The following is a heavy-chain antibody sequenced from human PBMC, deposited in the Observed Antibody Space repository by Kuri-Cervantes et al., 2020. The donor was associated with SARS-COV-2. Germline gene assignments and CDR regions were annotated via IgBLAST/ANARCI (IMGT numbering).Heavy chain of an antibody. D-gene: IGHD1-26*01. Sequence: SVKVSCKASGYTFTGYYMHWVRQAPGQGLEWMGRIIPILGIANYAQKFQGRVTITADKSTSTAYMELSSLRSEDTAVYYCARVQNQIVPDYWGQGTLVTVSS. V-gene: IGHV1-69*04. J-gene: IGHJ4*02. CDR2: IIPILGIA. CDR3: ARVQNQIVPDY. CDR1: GYTFTGYY.